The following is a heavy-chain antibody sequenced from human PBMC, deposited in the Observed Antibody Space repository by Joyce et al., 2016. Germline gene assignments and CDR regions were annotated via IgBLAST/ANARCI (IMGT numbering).Heavy chain of an antibody. CDR1: GFTISNYA. Sequence: EVHLLESGGGLVKPGGSLRLSCAASGFTISNYAMSWVRQATGKGLDWVSVISGSGYYINYADSVKGRFTISRDNSKNTLFLQSNSLRAEDTAVYYCAKVHILVGEHGNPDDHWGQGTLVTVSS. J-gene: IGHJ4*02. D-gene: IGHD2-15*01. CDR3: AKVHILVGEHGNPDDH. CDR2: ISGSGYYI. V-gene: IGHV3-23*01.